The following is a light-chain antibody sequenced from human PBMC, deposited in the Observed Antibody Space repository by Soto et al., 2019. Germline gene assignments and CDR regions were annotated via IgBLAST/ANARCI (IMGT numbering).Light chain of an antibody. V-gene: IGLV1-40*01. CDR3: HSYDSSLSGYV. Sequence: QAVVTQPPSVPGAPGQRVTISCTGNSSNIGASFDVHWYQQLLGTAPQLLIYGTSNRPSGVPDRFSGSKSGTSASLAITGLQAEDEADYFCHSYDSSLSGYVFGTGTKLTVL. CDR2: GTS. CDR1: SSNIGASFD. J-gene: IGLJ1*01.